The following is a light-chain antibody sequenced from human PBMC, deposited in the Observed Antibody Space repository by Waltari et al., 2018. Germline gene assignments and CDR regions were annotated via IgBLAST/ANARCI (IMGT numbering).Light chain of an antibody. V-gene: IGLV3-9*01. Sequence: SYELTQPLSVSVAPGQTALITCGGHNIVTKSVSWYQQKPGQAPVVVIYRDTSRPSEVSERISGSNSGNTATLTIIRAQVADEADYYCQVWDTNTRVFGRGTKVTVL. CDR3: QVWDTNTRV. CDR1: NIVTKS. J-gene: IGLJ3*02. CDR2: RDT.